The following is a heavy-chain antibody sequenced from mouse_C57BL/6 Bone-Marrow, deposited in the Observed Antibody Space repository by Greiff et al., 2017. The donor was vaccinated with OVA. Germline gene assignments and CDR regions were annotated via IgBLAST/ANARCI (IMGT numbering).Heavy chain of an antibody. Sequence: VPLPPSWAELVKPGASMKMSFKASGYTFPTYPIEWMKQNHGKSLEWIGNFHPYNDDTKYNEKFKGKATLTVEKSSSTVYLELSRLTSDDSAVYYCAELGPAWFAYWGQGTLVTVSA. CDR2: FHPYNDDT. D-gene: IGHD4-1*01. CDR3: AELGPAWFAY. J-gene: IGHJ3*01. V-gene: IGHV1-47*01. CDR1: GYTFPTYP.